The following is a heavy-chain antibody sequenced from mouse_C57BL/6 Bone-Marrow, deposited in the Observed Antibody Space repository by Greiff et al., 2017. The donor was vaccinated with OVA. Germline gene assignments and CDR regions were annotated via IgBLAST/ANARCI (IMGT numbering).Heavy chain of an antibody. J-gene: IGHJ4*01. V-gene: IGHV5-9-1*02. CDR3: TWEGGYFPMAY. D-gene: IGHD1-1*02. CDR1: GFTFSSYA. Sequence: EVMLVESGEGLVKPGGSLKLSCAASGFTFSSYAMSWVRQTPEKRLEWVAYISSGGDYIYYADTVKGRFTISSDNARNTLYLQMSSMKSETTAMYYVTWEGGYFPMAYGVKEPQSPSPQ. CDR2: ISSGGDYI.